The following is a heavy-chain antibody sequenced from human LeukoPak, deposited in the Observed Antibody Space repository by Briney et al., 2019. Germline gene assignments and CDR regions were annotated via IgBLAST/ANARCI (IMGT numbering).Heavy chain of an antibody. D-gene: IGHD3-10*02. CDR1: GFTFSSYG. Sequence: QSGGSLRLSCAASGFTFSSYGMNWVRQAPGKGQGWVSYISSSGSTIYYADSVKGRFTISRDNAKNSLYLQMNSLRAEDTAVYYCAELGITMIGGVWGKGTTVTISS. J-gene: IGHJ6*04. CDR3: AELGITMIGGV. CDR2: ISSSGSTI. V-gene: IGHV3-48*04.